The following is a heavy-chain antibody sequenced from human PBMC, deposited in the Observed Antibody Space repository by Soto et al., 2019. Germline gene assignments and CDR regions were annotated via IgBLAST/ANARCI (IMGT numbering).Heavy chain of an antibody. V-gene: IGHV1-18*01. J-gene: IGHJ4*02. Sequence: GASVKVSCKASGYTFTSYGISWVRQAPGQGLEWMGWISAYNGNTNYAQKLQGRVTMTTDTSTSTAYMELRSLRSDDTAVYYCASDFRYYYDSSGYYAPFHYWGQGTLVTVSS. CDR3: ASDFRYYYDSSGYYAPFHY. CDR1: GYTFTSYG. D-gene: IGHD3-22*01. CDR2: ISAYNGNT.